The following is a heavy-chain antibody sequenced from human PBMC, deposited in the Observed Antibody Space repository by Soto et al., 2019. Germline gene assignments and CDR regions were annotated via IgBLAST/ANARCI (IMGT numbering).Heavy chain of an antibody. V-gene: IGHV3-43*01. CDR3: AKDIYSSPWSRVEDYGMDV. CDR1: GFTFDDYT. J-gene: IGHJ6*02. Sequence: EVQLVESGGVVVQPGGSLRLSCAASGFTFDDYTMHWVRQAPGKGLEWVSLISWDGGSTYYTDSVKGRFTISRDNSKNSLYLQMNSLRTEDTALYYCAKDIYSSPWSRVEDYGMDVWGQGTTVTVSS. D-gene: IGHD6-13*01. CDR2: ISWDGGST.